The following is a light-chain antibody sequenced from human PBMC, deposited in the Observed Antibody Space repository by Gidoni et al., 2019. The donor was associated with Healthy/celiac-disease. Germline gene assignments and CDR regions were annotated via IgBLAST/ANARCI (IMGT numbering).Light chain of an antibody. CDR2: DAS. CDR3: QQRSNWAPTWT. Sequence: EIVLTQSPATLSLSPGERATLSCRASQSVSSYLAWYQQKPGQAPRLLIYDASNRATGSPARFSGSGSGKDFTLTISSLEPEDFAVYYCQQRSNWAPTWTFGQGTKVEIK. CDR1: QSVSSY. J-gene: IGKJ1*01. V-gene: IGKV3-11*01.